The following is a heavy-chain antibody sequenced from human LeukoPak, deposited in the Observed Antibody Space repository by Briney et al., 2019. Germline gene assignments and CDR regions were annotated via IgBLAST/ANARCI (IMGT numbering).Heavy chain of an antibody. CDR2: IYPGDSDT. CDR1: GYSFTYYW. Sequence: GESLKISCKGSGYSFTYYWIGWVRQMPGKGLEWMGIIYPGDSDTRYRPSFQGQVTISVDKSISTAYLQWSSLKASDTAMYYCAGQDGNSKYYFDYWGQGTLVTVSS. D-gene: IGHD1-1*01. V-gene: IGHV5-51*01. CDR3: AGQDGNSKYYFDY. J-gene: IGHJ4*02.